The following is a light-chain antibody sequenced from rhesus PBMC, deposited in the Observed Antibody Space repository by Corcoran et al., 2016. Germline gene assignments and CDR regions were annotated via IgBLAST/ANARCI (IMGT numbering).Light chain of an antibody. J-gene: IGKJ1*01. Sequence: DIVLTQSPASLAVSPGQRATITGRASESVSVFGITLIHWYQQKPGQPPKLLIYQASTKDTGVPARFSGSGSWTDFTLTIHPVEADDAADYYCLQSQNSPWTFGQGTKVEIK. CDR1: ESVSVFGITL. CDR2: QAS. V-gene: IGKV7-13*01. CDR3: LQSQNSPWT.